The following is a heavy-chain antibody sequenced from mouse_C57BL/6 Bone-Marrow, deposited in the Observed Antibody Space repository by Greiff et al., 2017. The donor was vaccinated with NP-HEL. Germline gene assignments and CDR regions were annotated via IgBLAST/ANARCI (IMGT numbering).Heavy chain of an antibody. CDR3: ARLYYRY. D-gene: IGHD1-1*01. CDR2: INPCTGGT. V-gene: IGHV1-42*01. Sequence: VQLQQSGPELVKPGASVKISCKASGFSFTGYYMHWVKQSPEKSLEWIGEINPCTGGTTYNQKFKAKATLTVDTSSSTAYMQLKSLTSEDFAVYYCARLYYRYRGPGTTLTVSS. J-gene: IGHJ2*01. CDR1: GFSFTGYY.